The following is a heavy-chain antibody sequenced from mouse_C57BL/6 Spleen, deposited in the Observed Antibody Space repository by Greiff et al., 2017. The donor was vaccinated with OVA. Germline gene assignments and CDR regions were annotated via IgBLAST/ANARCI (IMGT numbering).Heavy chain of an antibody. CDR2: IDPETGGT. CDR1: GYTFTDYA. CDR3: TREGDGSNFDY. Sequence: VQLQQSGAELVRPGASVTLSCKASGYTFTDYAMHWVKQTPVHGLAWIGAIDPETGGTAYNQKFKGKAILTADKSSSTAYMELRSLTSEDSAVYYCTREGDGSNFDYWGQGTTLTVSS. J-gene: IGHJ2*01. D-gene: IGHD2-3*01. V-gene: IGHV1-15*01.